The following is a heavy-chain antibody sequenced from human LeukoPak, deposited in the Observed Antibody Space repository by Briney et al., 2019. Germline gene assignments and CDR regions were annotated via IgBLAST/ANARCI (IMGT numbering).Heavy chain of an antibody. CDR2: ISSGGRTI. CDR1: GFTFSDYY. Sequence: GGSLRLSCAASGFTFSDYYMSWIRQAPGKGLEWVSYISSGGRTIYYADSVKGRFTMSRDNAKNSLYLQMNSLRAEDTAVYYCAKEAVTMIGDWGQGTLVTVSS. J-gene: IGHJ4*02. CDR3: AKEAVTMIGD. V-gene: IGHV3-11*04. D-gene: IGHD3-22*01.